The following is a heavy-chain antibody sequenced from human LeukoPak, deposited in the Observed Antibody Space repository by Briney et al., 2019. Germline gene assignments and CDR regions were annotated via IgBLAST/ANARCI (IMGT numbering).Heavy chain of an antibody. CDR3: ARRRGSGSYSSTHFDY. D-gene: IGHD3-10*01. Sequence: ESLKISCKGPGYSLTSYWIGWVRQMPGKGLEWMGIIYPGDSDTRYSPSFQGQVTISADKSISPAYLQWSSLKAADTAMYYCARRRGSGSYSSTHFDYWGQGTLVTVSS. J-gene: IGHJ4*02. CDR1: GYSLTSYW. V-gene: IGHV5-51*01. CDR2: IYPGDSDT.